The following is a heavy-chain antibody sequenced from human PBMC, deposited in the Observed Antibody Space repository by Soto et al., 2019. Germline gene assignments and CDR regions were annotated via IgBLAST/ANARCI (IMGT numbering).Heavy chain of an antibody. V-gene: IGHV1-69*06. CDR1: GGTFSSYA. CDR3: ARDIPLYDYVWGSYRYEVEGAGNGMDV. J-gene: IGHJ6*02. Sequence: QVQLVQSGAEVKKPGSSVKVSCKASGGTFSSYAISWVRQAPGQGLEWMGGIIPIFGTANYAQKFQGRVTSTADKSTSTAYMELSSLRSEDTAVYYCARDIPLYDYVWGSYRYEVEGAGNGMDVWGQGTTVTVSS. D-gene: IGHD3-16*02. CDR2: IIPIFGTA.